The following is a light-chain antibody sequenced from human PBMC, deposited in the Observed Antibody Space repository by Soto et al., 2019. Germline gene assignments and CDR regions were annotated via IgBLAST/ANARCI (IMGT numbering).Light chain of an antibody. V-gene: IGLV2-14*01. CDR2: EVR. Sequence: QSALTQPASVSGSPGQSITISCTGTSSDVGGYNHVSWYQQHPGKAPKLIIYEVRNRPSGVSNRLSGSKSGNTASLTISGLQAEDEADYYCSSYTSNNTLVFGTGTKVTVL. CDR3: SSYTSNNTLV. CDR1: SSDVGGYNH. J-gene: IGLJ1*01.